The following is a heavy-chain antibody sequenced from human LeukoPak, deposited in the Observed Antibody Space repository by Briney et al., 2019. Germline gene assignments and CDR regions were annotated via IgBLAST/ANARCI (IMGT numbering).Heavy chain of an antibody. CDR2: IYHSGST. CDR3: ARVSYSKDSGYYHYYYFYMDG. D-gene: IGHD5-12*01. V-gene: IGHV4-38-2*02. CDR1: GYSTSRGYY. J-gene: IGHJ6*03. Sequence: SETLSLTCSVSGYSTSRGYYWGWTRQPPGKGLEWIGSIYHSGSTYYNPSLKSRVTISVDTSKNQFSLKLSSVPAADTAVYYCARVSYSKDSGYYHYYYFYMDGWGKGTTVTVTS.